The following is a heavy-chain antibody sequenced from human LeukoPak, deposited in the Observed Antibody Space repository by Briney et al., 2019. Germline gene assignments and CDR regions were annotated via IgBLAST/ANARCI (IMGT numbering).Heavy chain of an antibody. D-gene: IGHD6-13*01. CDR2: INQDGGEK. CDR3: ARDRVWTVLY. V-gene: IGHV3-7*01. J-gene: IGHJ4*02. Sequence: GGSLRLSCAASGFTFSSYSMSWVRQAPGKGLDWVANINQDGGEKYYVDSVKGRFTISRDNAKNSLYLQMNSLRAEDTAVYYCARDRVWTVLYWGQGTLVTVSS. CDR1: GFTFSSYS.